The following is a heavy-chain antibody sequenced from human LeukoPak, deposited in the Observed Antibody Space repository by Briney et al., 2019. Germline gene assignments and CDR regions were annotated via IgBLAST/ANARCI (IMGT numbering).Heavy chain of an antibody. CDR2: ITPFNGNT. CDR3: ATACPKGNYFDH. J-gene: IGHJ4*02. D-gene: IGHD3-10*01. CDR1: GYTFTYRY. Sequence: ASVKVSCKASGYTFTYRYLHWVRQAPGQALEWMGWITPFNGNTNYAQKFQDRVTITRDRSMSTAYMELSSLRSEDTAMYYCATACPKGNYFDHWGQGTLVTVSS. V-gene: IGHV1-45*02.